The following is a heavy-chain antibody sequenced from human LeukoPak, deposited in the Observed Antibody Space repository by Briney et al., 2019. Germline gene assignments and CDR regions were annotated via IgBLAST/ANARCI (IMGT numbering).Heavy chain of an antibody. CDR1: GGSISSSNYY. CDR3: ARMKRWTFNFDC. D-gene: IGHD4-23*01. CDR2: INHSGST. Sequence: SETLSLTCTVSGGSISSSNYYWSWIRQPPGKGLEWIGEINHSGSTNYNPSLKSRVTISVDTSKNQFSLKLSSVTAADTAVYYCARMKRWTFNFDCWGQGTLVTVSS. V-gene: IGHV4-39*07. J-gene: IGHJ4*02.